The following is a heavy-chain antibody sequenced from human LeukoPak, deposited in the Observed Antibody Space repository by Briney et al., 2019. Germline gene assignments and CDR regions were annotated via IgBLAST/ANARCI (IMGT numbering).Heavy chain of an antibody. J-gene: IGHJ5*02. CDR1: GGSFSGYY. V-gene: IGHV4-34*01. CDR2: INHSGST. D-gene: IGHD2-2*01. Sequence: SSETLSLTCAVYGGSFSGYYWSWIRQPPGKGLEWIGEINHSGSTNYNPSLKSRVTISVDTSKNQFSLKLSSVTAADTAVYYCARMESVVPAAGSWFDPWGQGTLVTVSS. CDR3: ARMESVVPAAGSWFDP.